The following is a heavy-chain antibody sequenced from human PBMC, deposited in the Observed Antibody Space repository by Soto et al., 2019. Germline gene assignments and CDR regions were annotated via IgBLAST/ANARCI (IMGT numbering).Heavy chain of an antibody. J-gene: IGHJ5*02. Sequence: ASVKVSCKASGYTFTSYDINWVRQATGQGLEWMGWMNPNSGNTGYAQKFQGRVTMTRNTSISTAYMELSSLRSEDTAVYYCARGSYSSSWYSSNWFDPWGQGTLVTVSS. V-gene: IGHV1-8*01. CDR2: MNPNSGNT. D-gene: IGHD6-13*01. CDR3: ARGSYSSSWYSSNWFDP. CDR1: GYTFTSYD.